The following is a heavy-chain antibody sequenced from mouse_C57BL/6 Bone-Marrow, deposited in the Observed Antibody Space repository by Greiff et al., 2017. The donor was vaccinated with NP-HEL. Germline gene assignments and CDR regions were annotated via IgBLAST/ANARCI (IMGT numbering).Heavy chain of an antibody. V-gene: IGHV1-81*01. D-gene: IGHD2-4*01. J-gene: IGHJ4*01. CDR1: GYTFTSYG. CDR3: ARGAIYYDYPYYAMDY. CDR2: IYPRSGNT. Sequence: QVQLQQSGAELARPGASVKLSCKASGYTFTSYGISWVKQRTGQGLEWIGEIYPRSGNTYYNEKFKGKATRTADKSSSTAYMELRSLTSEDSAVYFCARGAIYYDYPYYAMDYWGQGTSVTVSS.